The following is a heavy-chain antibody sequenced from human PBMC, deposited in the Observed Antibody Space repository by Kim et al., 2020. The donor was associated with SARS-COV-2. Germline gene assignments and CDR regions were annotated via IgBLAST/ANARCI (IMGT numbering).Heavy chain of an antibody. V-gene: IGHV4-34*01. CDR2: INHSGST. Sequence: SETLSLTCAVYGGSFSGYYWSWIRQPPGKGLEWIGEINHSGSTNYNPSLKSRVTISVDTSKNQFSLKLSSVTAADTAVYYCASRPNSWHLAPSFDYWGQG. J-gene: IGHJ4*02. D-gene: IGHD6-13*01. CDR3: ASRPNSWHLAPSFDY. CDR1: GGSFSGYY.